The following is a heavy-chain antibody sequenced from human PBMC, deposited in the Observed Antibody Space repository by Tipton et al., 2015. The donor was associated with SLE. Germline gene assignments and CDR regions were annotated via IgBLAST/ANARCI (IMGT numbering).Heavy chain of an antibody. CDR1: GGSISSHY. CDR3: ARGASGWYVGYYHYGMDV. D-gene: IGHD6-19*01. V-gene: IGHV4-59*11. CDR2: IYYSGST. Sequence: TLSLTCAVYGGSISSHYWSWIRQPPGKGLEWIGYIYYSGSTNYNPSLKSRVTISVDTSKNQFSLKLSSVTAADTAVYYCARGASGWYVGYYHYGMDVWGQGTTVTVSS. J-gene: IGHJ6*02.